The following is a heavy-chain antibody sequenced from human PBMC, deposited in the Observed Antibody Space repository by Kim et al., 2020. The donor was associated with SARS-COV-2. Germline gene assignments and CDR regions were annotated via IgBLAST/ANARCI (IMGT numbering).Heavy chain of an antibody. V-gene: IGHV4-39*01. D-gene: IGHD6-6*01. Sequence: SETLSLTCTVSGGSIRSNSYYWHWIRQPPGKGLEYIGTVYYNGNTYYNPSLKSRLTMSVDTSKNQFSLKLSSVTAADTAVYYCARQQGGSSRFDYWGQGTLVTVSS. J-gene: IGHJ4*02. CDR2: VYYNGNT. CDR3: ARQQGGSSRFDY. CDR1: GGSIRSNSYY.